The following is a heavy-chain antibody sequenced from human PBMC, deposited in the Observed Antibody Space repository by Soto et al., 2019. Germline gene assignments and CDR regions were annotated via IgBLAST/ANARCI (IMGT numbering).Heavy chain of an antibody. Sequence: QVPLVQSGAEVKKPGASVKVSCKASGYTFTSYDINWVRQATGQGLEWMGWMNPNSGNTGYEQKFQGRVTMTRSTSISTAYMQLRSLGSEDTAIYYCAIAAEYDMLTGAGRGYCCQGALVTVSS. CDR2: MNPNSGNT. J-gene: IGHJ4*02. V-gene: IGHV1-8*01. CDR1: GYTFTSYD. CDR3: AIAAEYDMLTGAGRGY. D-gene: IGHD3-9*01.